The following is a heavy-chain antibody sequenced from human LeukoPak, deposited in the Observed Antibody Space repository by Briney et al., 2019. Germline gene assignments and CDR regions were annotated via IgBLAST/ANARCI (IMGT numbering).Heavy chain of an antibody. CDR1: GFTFSSYA. CDR2: ISYDGSNK. CDR3: ARATSYSTVTTYFDY. V-gene: IGHV3-30-3*01. J-gene: IGHJ4*02. Sequence: GGSLRLSCAASGFTFSSYAMPWVRQAPGKGLEWVAVISYDGSNKYYADSVKGRFTISRDNSKNTLYLQMNSLRAEDTAVYYCARATSYSTVTTYFDYWGQGTLVTVSS. D-gene: IGHD4-4*01.